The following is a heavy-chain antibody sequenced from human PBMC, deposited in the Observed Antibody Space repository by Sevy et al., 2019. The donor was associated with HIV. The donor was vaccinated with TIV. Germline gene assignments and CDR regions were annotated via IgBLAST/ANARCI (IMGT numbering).Heavy chain of an antibody. CDR2: ISGSGGST. V-gene: IGHV3-23*01. Sequence: GGSLRLSCAASGFTFSSYAMSWVRQAPGKGLEWDSAISGSGGSTYYADSVKSRFTISRDNSKNTLYLQMNSLRAEDTAVYYCAKGSRGPITMIVVVNTLLNYWGQGTLVTVSS. CDR3: AKGSRGPITMIVVVNTLLNY. D-gene: IGHD3-22*01. CDR1: GFTFSSYA. J-gene: IGHJ4*02.